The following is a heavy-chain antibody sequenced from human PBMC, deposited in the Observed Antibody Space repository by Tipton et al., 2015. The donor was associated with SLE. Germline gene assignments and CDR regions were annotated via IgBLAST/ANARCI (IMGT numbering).Heavy chain of an antibody. CDR3: ARSPTIFGVVSNDY. D-gene: IGHD3-3*01. CDR1: GGSISSGSYY. CDR2: IYTSGST. J-gene: IGHJ4*02. V-gene: IGHV4-61*09. Sequence: TLSLTCTVSGGSISSGSYYWSWIRQPAGKGLEWIGYIYTSGSTNYNPSLKSRVTISVGTSKNQFSLKLSSVTAADTAVYYCARSPTIFGVVSNDYWGQGTLVTVSS.